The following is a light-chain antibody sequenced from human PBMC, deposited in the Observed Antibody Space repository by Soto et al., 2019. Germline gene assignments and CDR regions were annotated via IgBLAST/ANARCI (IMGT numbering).Light chain of an antibody. CDR3: HQYDSYPWT. CDR1: QNINNW. J-gene: IGKJ1*01. Sequence: DTQLTQSPPTLSASVGDRVTITCRASQNINNWLAWYQQKPGTAPKLLIHKASSLESGVPSRFSGSGSETEFTLTISSLQPDDFATYYCHQYDSYPWTFGQGTKVEIK. CDR2: KAS. V-gene: IGKV1-5*03.